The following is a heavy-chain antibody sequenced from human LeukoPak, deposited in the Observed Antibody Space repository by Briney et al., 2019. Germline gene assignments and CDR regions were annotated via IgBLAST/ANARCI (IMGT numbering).Heavy chain of an antibody. V-gene: IGHV4-59*01. CDR1: GGSISNYY. J-gene: IGHJ3*02. CDR3: ARSDTYGGVIAFDAFDI. CDR2: IFYSGST. Sequence: PSETLSLTCSVSGGSISNYYWSWLRQPPGKGLEWIGYIFYSGSTNYNPSLKSRVTISLDTSTKQLSLRLTSVTAADTAVYYCARSDTYGGVIAFDAFDIWGQGTMVTVSS. D-gene: IGHD3-16*02.